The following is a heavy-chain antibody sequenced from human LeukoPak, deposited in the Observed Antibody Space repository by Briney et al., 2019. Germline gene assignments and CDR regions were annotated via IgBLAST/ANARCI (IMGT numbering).Heavy chain of an antibody. D-gene: IGHD4-17*01. CDR1: GGSISSSNW. CDR2: IYHSGST. CDR3: ARVGGWTTVTPDY. V-gene: IGHV4-4*02. Sequence: PSETLSLTCAVSGGSISSSNWWSWVRQPPGKGLEWIGEIYHSGSTNYNPSLKSRVTISVDKSKDQFSLKLSSVTAADTAVYYCARVGGWTTVTPDYWGQGTLVTVSS. J-gene: IGHJ4*02.